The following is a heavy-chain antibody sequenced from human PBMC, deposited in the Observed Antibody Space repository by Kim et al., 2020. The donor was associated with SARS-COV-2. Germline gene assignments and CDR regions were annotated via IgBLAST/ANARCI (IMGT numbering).Heavy chain of an antibody. J-gene: IGHJ4*02. V-gene: IGHV1-24*01. CDR1: GYTLTELS. CDR3: ATRYCSGGSCYYFDY. Sequence: ASVKVSCKVSGYTLTELSMHWVRQAPGKGLEWMGGFDPEDGETIYAQKFQGRVTMTEDTSTDTAYMELSSLRSEDTAVYYCATRYCSGGSCYYFDYWGQGTLVTVSS. D-gene: IGHD2-15*01. CDR2: FDPEDGET.